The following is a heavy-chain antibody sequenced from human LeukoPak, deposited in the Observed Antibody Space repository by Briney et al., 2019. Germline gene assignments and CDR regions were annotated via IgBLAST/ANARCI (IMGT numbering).Heavy chain of an antibody. CDR2: IWYDGSNK. J-gene: IGHJ6*03. Sequence: PGGSLRPSCAPSGFTFSSYGMHWVRQAPGRGLGWVAVIWYDGSNKYYADCVKGRFTISRDNSKNTLYLQMNSLRAEDTAVYYCAKDYCSSTSCYTHYYYMDVWGKGTTVTVSS. CDR1: GFTFSSYG. V-gene: IGHV3-33*06. D-gene: IGHD2-2*02. CDR3: AKDYCSSTSCYTHYYYMDV.